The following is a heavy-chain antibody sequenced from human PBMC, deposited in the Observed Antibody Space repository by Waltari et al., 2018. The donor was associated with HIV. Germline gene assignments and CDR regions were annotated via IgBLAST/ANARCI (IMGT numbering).Heavy chain of an antibody. CDR2: ININSGGT. V-gene: IGHV1-2*02. CDR1: GYTLTDYY. J-gene: IGHJ6*02. CDR3: TRAQSHVHGLDV. Sequence: QVPLVQSGAELKKSGASVKVSCKPSGYTLTDYYIHWVQQAPGQGLEWMGWININSGGTNFSQKFRGRVTLTRDTSISTAYMQLSSLGSDDTAIYYCTRAQSHVHGLDVWGQGTTVTVSS.